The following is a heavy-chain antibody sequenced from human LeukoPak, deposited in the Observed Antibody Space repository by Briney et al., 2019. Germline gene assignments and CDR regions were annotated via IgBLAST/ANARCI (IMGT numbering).Heavy chain of an antibody. CDR1: GGSISSGDYY. D-gene: IGHD5-18*01. J-gene: IGHJ3*02. CDR2: IYYSGST. Sequence: SQTLSLTCTVSGGSISSGDYYWSWIRQPPGKGLEWIGYIYYSGSTYYNPSLKSRVFISVDTSKNQFSLKLSSVTAADTAVYYCARDRSGYSYGYRGFVEYAFDIWGQGTMVTVSS. CDR3: ARDRSGYSYGYRGFVEYAFDI. V-gene: IGHV4-30-4*01.